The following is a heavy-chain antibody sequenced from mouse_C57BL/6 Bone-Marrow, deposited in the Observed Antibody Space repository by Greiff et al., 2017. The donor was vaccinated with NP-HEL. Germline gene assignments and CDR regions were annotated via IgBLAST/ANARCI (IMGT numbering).Heavy chain of an antibody. CDR1: GFNIKDDY. J-gene: IGHJ2*01. CDR3: TTYFYYFDY. V-gene: IGHV14-4*01. CDR2: IDPENGDT. Sequence: EVKLVESGAELVRPGASVKLSCTASGFNIKDDYMHWVKQRPEQGLEWIGWIDPENGDTEYASKFQGKATITADTSSNTAYLQLSSLTSEDTAVYYCTTYFYYFDYWGQGTTLTVSS.